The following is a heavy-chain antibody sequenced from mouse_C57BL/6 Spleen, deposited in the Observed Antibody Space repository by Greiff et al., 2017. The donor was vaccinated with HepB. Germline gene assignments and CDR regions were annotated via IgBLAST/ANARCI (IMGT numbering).Heavy chain of an antibody. J-gene: IGHJ1*03. D-gene: IGHD1-1*01. Sequence: EVQLVESGGGLVKPGGSLKLSCAASGFTFSSYAMSWVRQTPEKRLEWVATISDGGSYTYYPDNVKGRFTISRDNAKNNLYLQMSHLKSEDTAMYYCARDYYGSLKGWGTGTTVTVSS. CDR1: GFTFSSYA. V-gene: IGHV5-4*01. CDR2: ISDGGSYT. CDR3: ARDYYGSLKG.